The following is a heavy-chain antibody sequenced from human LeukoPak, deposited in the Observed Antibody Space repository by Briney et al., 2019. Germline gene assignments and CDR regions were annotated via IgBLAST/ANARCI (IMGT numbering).Heavy chain of an antibody. CDR2: ISYDGSNK. Sequence: GGSLRLSCAASGFTFSSYGMHWVRQAPGKGLEWVAVISYDGSNKYYADSVKGRFTISRDNSKNTLYLQMNSLRAEDTAVYYCAKFPGGNSDSTIDYLGQGTLVTVSS. D-gene: IGHD4-23*01. J-gene: IGHJ4*02. CDR3: AKFPGGNSDSTIDY. CDR1: GFTFSSYG. V-gene: IGHV3-30*18.